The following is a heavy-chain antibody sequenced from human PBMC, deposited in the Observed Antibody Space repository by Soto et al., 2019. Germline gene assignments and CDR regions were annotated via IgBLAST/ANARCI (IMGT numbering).Heavy chain of an antibody. CDR3: ARGPVVVVPDDMFTRHNWFDP. V-gene: IGHV1-69*02. CDR1: GGTFRTYS. D-gene: IGHD2-2*01. J-gene: IGHJ5*02. CDR2: IIPILDMA. Sequence: ASVKVSCKASGGTFRTYSITWVRQAPGQGLEWMGKIIPILDMANYAQKFQGRVTITADKSTSIAYMELNSLRPEDTAVYYCARGPVVVVPDDMFTRHNWFDPWGQGTRVTVSS.